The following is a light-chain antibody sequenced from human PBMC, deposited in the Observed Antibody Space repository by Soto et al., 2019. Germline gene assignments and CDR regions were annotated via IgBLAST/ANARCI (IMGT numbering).Light chain of an antibody. J-gene: IGKJ1*01. CDR2: DTS. CDR1: QSVSGPY. Sequence: VVTQSPGTLSLSPGERATLSCRASQSVSGPYFAWYQQKPGQAPRLLIFDTSVRATGISDRFSGSGSGTDFTLTITRLEPEDFAVYYCLEYGSSSRTFGQGTRVEI. V-gene: IGKV3-20*01. CDR3: LEYGSSSRT.